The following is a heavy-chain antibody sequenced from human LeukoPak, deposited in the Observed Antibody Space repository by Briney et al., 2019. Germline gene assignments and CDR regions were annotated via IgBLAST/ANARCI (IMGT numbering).Heavy chain of an antibody. J-gene: IGHJ4*02. Sequence: PSGTLSLTCAVSGGSNSSSNWWSWVRQSPGKGLEWIGEIYHSGSTYYNPSLKSRVTISVDKSKNQLSLKLSSVTAADTAIYYCARNSSTIVSRIRTAIGFDSWGQGTRVTVSS. CDR2: IYHSGST. CDR1: GGSNSSSNW. V-gene: IGHV4-4*02. D-gene: IGHD5/OR15-5a*01. CDR3: ARNSSTIVSRIRTAIGFDS.